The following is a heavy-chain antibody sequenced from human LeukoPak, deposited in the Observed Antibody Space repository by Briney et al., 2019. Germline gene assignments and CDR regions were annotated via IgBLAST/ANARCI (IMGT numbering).Heavy chain of an antibody. D-gene: IGHD6-13*01. J-gene: IGHJ4*02. CDR1: GFNFSSYS. Sequence: GGSLRLSCAGSGFNFSSYSMSWVRQAPWKGLEFVSSISSSSSFIYYADSVKGRFTISRDNAKKSLSLQMNSLRADDTAVYYCARGYSSSCYLDWGQGTLVTVSS. V-gene: IGHV3-21*01. CDR3: ARGYSSSCYLD. CDR2: ISSSSSFI.